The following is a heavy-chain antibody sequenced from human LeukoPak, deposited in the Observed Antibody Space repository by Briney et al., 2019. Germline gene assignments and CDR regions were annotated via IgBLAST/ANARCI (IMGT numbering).Heavy chain of an antibody. CDR2: ISSSSSYI. Sequence: PGGSLRLSCAASGFTFSSYSMNWVRKAPGKGLEWVSSISSSSSYIYYADSVKGRFTISRDNAKNSLYLQMNSLRAEDTAVYYCARGLAAAGTGENFDYWGQGTLVTVSS. V-gene: IGHV3-21*01. J-gene: IGHJ4*02. CDR3: ARGLAAAGTGENFDY. D-gene: IGHD6-13*01. CDR1: GFTFSSYS.